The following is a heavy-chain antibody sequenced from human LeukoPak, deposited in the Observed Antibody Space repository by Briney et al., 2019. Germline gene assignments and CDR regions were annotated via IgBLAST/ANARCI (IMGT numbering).Heavy chain of an antibody. J-gene: IGHJ5*02. CDR1: GFTFSSCG. Sequence: GGSLRLSCAASGFTFSSCGVNWDRQAPGKGLEWVSSIGPTGTDTYYADSVRGRFTIPRDNAKNSLYLQINSLRAEDTAVYYCSSGNYADWFDPWGQGTLVTVSS. CDR2: IGPTGTDT. CDR3: SSGNYADWFDP. D-gene: IGHD1-7*01. V-gene: IGHV3-21*01.